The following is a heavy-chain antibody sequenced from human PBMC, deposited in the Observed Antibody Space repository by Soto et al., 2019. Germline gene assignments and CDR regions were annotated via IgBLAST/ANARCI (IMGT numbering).Heavy chain of an antibody. CDR3: ARDRGYDAHDYYYNAMDV. Sequence: GGSLRLSCVASGFTFRTYTMNWVRQAPGKGLEWVSGIRGFSPYTFYAVSVKGRFTISRDNAKNSLYLQMNSLGVEDTAVYYCARDRGYDAHDYYYNAMDVWGQGTTVTVSS. J-gene: IGHJ6*02. V-gene: IGHV3-21*01. D-gene: IGHD2-15*01. CDR2: IRGFSPYT. CDR1: GFTFRTYT.